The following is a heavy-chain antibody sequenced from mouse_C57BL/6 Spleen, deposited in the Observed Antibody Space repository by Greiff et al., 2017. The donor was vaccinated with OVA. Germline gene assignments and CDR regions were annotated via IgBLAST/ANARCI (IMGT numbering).Heavy chain of an antibody. CDR3: ARDGYGSSYVGYFDV. V-gene: IGHV1-64*01. J-gene: IGHJ1*03. CDR2: IHPNSGST. Sequence: QVQLQQPGAELVKPGASVKLSCKASGYTFTSYWMHWVKQRPGQGLEWIGMIHPNSGSTNYNEKFKSKATLTVDKSSSTAYMQLSSLTSEDSAVYDCARDGYGSSYVGYFDVWGTGTTVTVSS. CDR1: GYTFTSYW. D-gene: IGHD1-1*01.